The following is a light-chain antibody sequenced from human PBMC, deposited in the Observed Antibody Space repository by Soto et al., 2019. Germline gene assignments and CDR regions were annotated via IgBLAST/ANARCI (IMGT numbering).Light chain of an antibody. Sequence: EFVLTQSPGTLSLSPGERATLSCRASQTVRNNYLAWYQQKPGQAPRLLIYDASSRATGIPDRFSGGGSGTDFTLTISRLEPEDFATYSCQQSNFFPWTFGQGTKVDIK. V-gene: IGKV3D-20*02. CDR1: QTVRNNY. CDR2: DAS. CDR3: QQSNFFPWT. J-gene: IGKJ1*01.